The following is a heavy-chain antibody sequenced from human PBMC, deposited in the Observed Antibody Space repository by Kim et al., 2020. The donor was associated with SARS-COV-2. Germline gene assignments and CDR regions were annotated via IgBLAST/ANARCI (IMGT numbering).Heavy chain of an antibody. CDR2: ISYDGSNI. CDR1: GFTFSSYS. Sequence: GGSLRLSCVASGFTFSSYSMHWVRQAPGKGLEWVAGISYDGSNIYYADSVKGRVTISRDNSKNTLYLQMNSLRAEDTAVYYCARDGAVENEYGGCLCVCGQRALGTVSS. CDR3: ARDGAVENEYGGCLCV. V-gene: IGHV3-30*04. J-gene: IGHJ4*02. D-gene: IGHD6-6*01.